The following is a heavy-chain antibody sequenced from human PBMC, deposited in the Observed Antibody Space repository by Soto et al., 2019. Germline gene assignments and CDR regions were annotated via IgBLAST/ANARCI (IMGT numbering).Heavy chain of an antibody. Sequence: QVQLVQSGAEVKKPGASVKVSCKASGYTFTNYGFSWVRQAPGQRLEWMGWISAYNGNRNYAQKLQGRVTMTTDTSTGKAYMELRSLRSDDTAVYYCASSFIRSQWRYGMDVWGQGTTVTVSS. V-gene: IGHV1-18*01. D-gene: IGHD3-10*01. CDR1: GYTFTNYG. J-gene: IGHJ6*02. CDR3: ASSFIRSQWRYGMDV. CDR2: ISAYNGNR.